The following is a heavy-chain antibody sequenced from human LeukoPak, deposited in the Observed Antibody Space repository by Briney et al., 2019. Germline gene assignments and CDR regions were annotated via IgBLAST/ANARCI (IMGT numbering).Heavy chain of an antibody. Sequence: GGSLRPSCAPHAFIFSNCDMSWVRQAPGKGLDWVPDITGGGVSTYYADSVTGRFTISRDDSKNTLYLQMSSLRAEDTAVYYCASRRSNWYFEYWGQGTLVTVSS. J-gene: IGHJ4*02. CDR3: ASRRSNWYFEY. CDR1: AFIFSNCD. V-gene: IGHV3-23*01. D-gene: IGHD1-1*01. CDR2: ITGGGVST.